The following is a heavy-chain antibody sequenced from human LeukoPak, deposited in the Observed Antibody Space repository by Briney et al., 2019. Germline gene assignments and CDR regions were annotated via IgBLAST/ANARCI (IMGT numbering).Heavy chain of an antibody. D-gene: IGHD4-17*01. J-gene: IGHJ4*02. V-gene: IGHV1-18*01. CDR2: ISAYNGNT. Sequence: ASVKVSCKASGYTFTSYGISWVRQAPGQGLEWMGWISAYNGNTNYAQKLQGRVTMTTDTSTSTAYMELRSLRSDDTAVYYCARDSDDYGDENYFDYWGQGTLVTVSS. CDR3: ARDSDDYGDENYFDY. CDR1: GYTFTSYG.